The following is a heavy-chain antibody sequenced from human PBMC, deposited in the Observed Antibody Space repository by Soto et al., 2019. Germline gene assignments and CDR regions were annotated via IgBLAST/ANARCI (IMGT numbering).Heavy chain of an antibody. Sequence: SETLSLTCTVSGGSISSYYWSWIRQPPGKGLEWIGYIYYSGTTNYNPSLKSRVTISVDTSKNQFSLKLDSVTAADTAVYYCARVGYSYGWYYFDFWGQGILVTVSS. J-gene: IGHJ4*02. CDR2: IYYSGTT. D-gene: IGHD5-18*01. CDR3: ARVGYSYGWYYFDF. CDR1: GGSISSYY. V-gene: IGHV4-59*01.